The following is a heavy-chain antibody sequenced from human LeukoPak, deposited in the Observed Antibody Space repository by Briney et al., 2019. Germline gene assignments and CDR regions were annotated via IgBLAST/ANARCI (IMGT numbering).Heavy chain of an antibody. J-gene: IGHJ5*02. CDR3: ARDVRLRGSAAFDP. CDR2: IYHSGST. CDR1: GGSISSGGYY. V-gene: IGHV4-30-2*01. D-gene: IGHD6-25*01. Sequence: SETLSLTCTVSGGSISSGGYYWSWIRQPPGKGLEWIGYIYHSGSTYYNPSLKSRVTISVDRSKNQFSLKLSSVTAADTAVYYCARDVRLRGSAAFDPWGQGTLVTVSS.